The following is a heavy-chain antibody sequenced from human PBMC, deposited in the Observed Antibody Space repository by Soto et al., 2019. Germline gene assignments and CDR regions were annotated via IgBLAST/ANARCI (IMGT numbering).Heavy chain of an antibody. D-gene: IGHD3-9*01. V-gene: IGHV4-61*01. CDR1: GGSVSTTSSY. CDR3: AREDYYETGYYVV. Sequence: PSETLSLTCTVSGGSVSTTSSYWSWIRQPPGKGLEWIGYIHYSGSTNYNPSLKSRVTISVDTSKNQFSLKLTSVTAADTALYYCAREDYYETGYYVVWGQGTQVTVSS. CDR2: IHYSGST. J-gene: IGHJ4*02.